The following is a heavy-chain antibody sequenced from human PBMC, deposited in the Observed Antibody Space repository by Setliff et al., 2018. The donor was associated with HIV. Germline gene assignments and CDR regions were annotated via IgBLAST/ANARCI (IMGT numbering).Heavy chain of an antibody. CDR1: GGSFPAYY. CDR3: LTSSIGPLPWDY. V-gene: IGHV4-39*01. J-gene: IGHJ4*02. Sequence: SETLSLTCAVYGGSFPAYYWGWIRQPPGKGLEWIGSLYFSGSTHYNTSLKSRVTISVDTSKNQFSLKMSSVTAADTAVYYCLTSSIGPLPWDYWGQGTLVTVSS. D-gene: IGHD6-6*01. CDR2: LYFSGST.